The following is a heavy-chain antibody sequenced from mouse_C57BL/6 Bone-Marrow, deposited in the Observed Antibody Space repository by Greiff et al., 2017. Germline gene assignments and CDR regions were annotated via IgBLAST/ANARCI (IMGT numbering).Heavy chain of an antibody. J-gene: IGHJ4*01. CDR1: GYTFTSYW. D-gene: IGHD3-2*02. CDR2: IDPSDSYT. V-gene: IGHV1-69*01. Sequence: VQLQQPGAELVMPGASVKLSCKASGYTFTSYWMHWVKQRPGQGLEWIGEIDPSDSYTNYNQKFKGKSTLTVDKSSSTAYMQLSSLTSEDSAVYYCARERAQAGAMDYWGQGTSVTVSA. CDR3: ARERAQAGAMDY.